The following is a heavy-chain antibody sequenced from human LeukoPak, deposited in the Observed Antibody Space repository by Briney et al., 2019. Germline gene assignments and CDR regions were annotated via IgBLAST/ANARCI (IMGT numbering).Heavy chain of an antibody. CDR2: SHYSKTT. J-gene: IGHJ4*02. Sequence: SETLSLTCTVSDGSITNYYWSWIRQPPGKGLEWRAYSHYSKTTTYHPSLRRRATVSVDASKNQFSLKLSSVTAADTAVYYCARHAGNHYGDFFDYWGQGTLVTVSS. CDR3: ARHAGNHYGDFFDY. V-gene: IGHV4-59*08. D-gene: IGHD4-17*01. CDR1: DGSITNYY.